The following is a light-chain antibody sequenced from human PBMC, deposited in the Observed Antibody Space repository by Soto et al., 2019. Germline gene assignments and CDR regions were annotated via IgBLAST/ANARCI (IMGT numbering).Light chain of an antibody. Sequence: DIQMTQSPSTLSASVGDRVTITCRASQSINNWLAWYQQKPGKAPKLLIYKTSELERGVPSRFSGGGSGTEFSLTISSLQPDDFATYYYQQYKSFSLTFGGGTRVEVK. CDR3: QQYKSFSLT. J-gene: IGKJ4*01. CDR2: KTS. V-gene: IGKV1-5*03. CDR1: QSINNW.